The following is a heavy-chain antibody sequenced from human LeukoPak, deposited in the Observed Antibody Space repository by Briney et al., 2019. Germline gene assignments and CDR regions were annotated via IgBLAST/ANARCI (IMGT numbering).Heavy chain of an antibody. CDR2: IYYSGST. CDR1: GGSISSSSYY. J-gene: IGHJ4*02. V-gene: IGHV4-39*01. D-gene: IGHD6-13*01. Sequence: PSETLSLTCTVSGGSISSSSYYWGWIRQPPGKGLEWIGSIYYSGSTYYNPSLKSRITISVDMPKNQFSLKLSSVTAADTAVYYCVRTYRYSSSSPYYFDYWGQGTLVTVSS. CDR3: VRTYRYSSSSPYYFDY.